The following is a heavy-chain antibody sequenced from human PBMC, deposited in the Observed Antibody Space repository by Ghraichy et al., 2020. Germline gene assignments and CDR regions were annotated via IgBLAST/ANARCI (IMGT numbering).Heavy chain of an antibody. D-gene: IGHD3-3*01. J-gene: IGHJ5*02. CDR3: ARDAYYDFWSGTLSGWFDP. V-gene: IGHV3-21*01. CDR1: GFTFSSYS. CDR2: ISSSSSYI. Sequence: GESLNISCAASGFTFSSYSMNWVRQAPGKGLEWVSSISSSSSYIYYADSVKGRFTISRDNAKNSLYLQMNSLRAEDTAVYYCARDAYYDFWSGTLSGWFDPWGQGTLVTVSS.